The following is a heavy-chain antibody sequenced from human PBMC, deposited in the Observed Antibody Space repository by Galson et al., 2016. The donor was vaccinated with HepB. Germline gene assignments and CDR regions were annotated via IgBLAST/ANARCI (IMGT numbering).Heavy chain of an antibody. Sequence: SLRLSCAASGFTFINYAMTWVRQAPGKGLEWVSAISGSGSSTYYADSVKGRFTISRDKSSNTLYLQMNTLIAEDTAVYYCAKEATYRGEGYNVDYWGQGTLVTVSS. V-gene: IGHV3-23*01. CDR3: AKEATYRGEGYNVDY. D-gene: IGHD5-24*01. CDR2: ISGSGSST. CDR1: GFTFINYA. J-gene: IGHJ4*02.